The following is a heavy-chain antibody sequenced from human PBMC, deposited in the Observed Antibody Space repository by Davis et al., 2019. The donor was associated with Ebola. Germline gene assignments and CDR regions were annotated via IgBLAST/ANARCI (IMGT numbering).Heavy chain of an antibody. D-gene: IGHD4-17*01. J-gene: IGHJ6*02. CDR1: KFAFSSYG. Sequence: GESLKISCVASKFAFSSYGMYWFRQPPGKGLEWLSYIGGSGEGENYAESVKARFTISRDNAKEALYLYMNSLRDEDTAVYYWARRILGDSRGGVDVWGQGTAVSVSS. V-gene: IGHV3-48*02. CDR2: IGGSGEGE. CDR3: ARRILGDSRGGVDV.